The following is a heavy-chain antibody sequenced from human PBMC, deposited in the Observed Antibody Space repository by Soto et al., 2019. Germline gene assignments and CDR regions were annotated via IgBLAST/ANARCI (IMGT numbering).Heavy chain of an antibody. Sequence: SSETLSLTCTVSGDSVSSNSWWSWVRQPPGKGLEWIGEIHHSGSTNYNXSLXXXXSISIDKSKNQFSLNLYSATAADAAVFYCARAPRGYGMDVWGQGTTVT. V-gene: IGHV4-4*02. CDR2: IHHSGST. CDR3: ARAPRGYGMDV. J-gene: IGHJ6*02. CDR1: GDSVSSNSW.